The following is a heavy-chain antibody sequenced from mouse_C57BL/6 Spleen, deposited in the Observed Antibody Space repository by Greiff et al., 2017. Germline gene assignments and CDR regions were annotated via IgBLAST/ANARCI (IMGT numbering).Heavy chain of an antibody. D-gene: IGHD1-1*01. CDR3: AYYGSSLGFAY. CDR2: IHPNSGST. Sequence: QVQLQQPGAELVKPGASVKLSCKASGYTFTSYWMHWVKQRPGQGLEWIGMIHPNSGSTNYNEKFKSKATLTVDKSSSTAYMQLSSLTSEDSAVDYCAYYGSSLGFAYWGQGTLVTVSA. J-gene: IGHJ3*01. V-gene: IGHV1-64*01. CDR1: GYTFTSYW.